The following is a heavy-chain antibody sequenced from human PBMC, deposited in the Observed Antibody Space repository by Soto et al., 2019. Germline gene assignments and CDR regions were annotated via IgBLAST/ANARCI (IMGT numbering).Heavy chain of an antibody. CDR3: ARGVGQFDY. CDR2: INAGNGNT. J-gene: IGHJ4*02. D-gene: IGHD2-2*01. CDR1: GYTFTSYA. V-gene: IGHV1-3*01. Sequence: QVQLVQSGAEVKKPGASVKVSCKASGYTFTSYAMHWVRQAPGQRLEWMGWINAGNGNTKSSQKFQGRVTITRDTSASTAYMVLSSLSSQDTSVYYSARGVGQFDYWGQGTLVTVSS.